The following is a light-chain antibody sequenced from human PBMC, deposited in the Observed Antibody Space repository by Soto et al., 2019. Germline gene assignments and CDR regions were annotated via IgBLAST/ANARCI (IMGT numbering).Light chain of an antibody. J-gene: IGKJ4*01. CDR2: AAS. Sequence: DIQLTQSPSSLSASVGDRVTITCRASQSIGCSLNWYQHKAGKAPRILIYAASTLYSGVPSRFRGSGSGTDFALTISSVQPEDFATYYCQHGDVTLALVFGGGTKVE. V-gene: IGKV1-39*01. CDR3: QHGDVTLALV. CDR1: QSIGCS.